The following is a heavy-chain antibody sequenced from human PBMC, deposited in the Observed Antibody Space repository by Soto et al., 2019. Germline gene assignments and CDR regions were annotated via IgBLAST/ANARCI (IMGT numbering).Heavy chain of an antibody. CDR3: GKGKELGVVRYGLDA. CDR2: FGGDENYT. CDR1: GFSVKRYW. Sequence: HPGGALRLSCGASGFSVKRYWMHWVRQAPGKGLVWLSRFGGDENYTDYADSVRGRFTISRDIAKNTIYLQMNSLRAEDTAVYYCGKGKELGVVRYGLDAWGQGTTVTVSS. V-gene: IGHV3-74*01. J-gene: IGHJ6*02. D-gene: IGHD3-3*01.